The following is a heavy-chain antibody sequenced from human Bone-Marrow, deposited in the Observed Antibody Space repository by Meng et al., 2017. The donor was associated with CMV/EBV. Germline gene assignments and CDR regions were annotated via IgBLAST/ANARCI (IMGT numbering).Heavy chain of an antibody. D-gene: IGHD2-2*01. CDR2: IRYDGSNK. Sequence: GESLKISCAASGFTFSSYSMNWVRQAPGKGLEWVAFIRYDGSNKYYSDSVKGRFTISRDNSKNTLYLQMNSLRAEDTAVYYCARDGGDIVVVPAASYFDYWGQGTLVTVSS. CDR1: GFTFSSYS. J-gene: IGHJ4*02. V-gene: IGHV3-30*02. CDR3: ARDGGDIVVVPAASYFDY.